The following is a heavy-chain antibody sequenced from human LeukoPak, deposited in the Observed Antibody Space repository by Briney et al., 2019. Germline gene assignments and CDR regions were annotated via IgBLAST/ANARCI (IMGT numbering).Heavy chain of an antibody. Sequence: GASVKVSCKASGYTFTSYGISWVRQAPGQGLEWMGWISAYNGNTNYAQKLQGRVTMTTDTSTSTAYMELRSLRSDDTAVYCCARDTNYYDSSGCFDYWGQGTLVTVSS. J-gene: IGHJ4*02. D-gene: IGHD3-22*01. V-gene: IGHV1-18*01. CDR3: ARDTNYYDSSGCFDY. CDR2: ISAYNGNT. CDR1: GYTFTSYG.